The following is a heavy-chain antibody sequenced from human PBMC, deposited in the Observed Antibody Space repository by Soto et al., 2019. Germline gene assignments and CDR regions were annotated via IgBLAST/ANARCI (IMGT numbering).Heavy chain of an antibody. D-gene: IGHD3-22*01. CDR2: INAGNGNT. J-gene: IGHJ4*02. CDR3: ATDASYDSSGYYPARFDY. CDR1: GYTFTSYA. V-gene: IGHV1-3*01. Sequence: ASVKVSCKASGYTFTSYAMHWVRQAPGQRLEWMGWINAGNGNTKYSQKFQGRVTMTTDTSTDTAYMELSSLRSEDTAVYYCATDASYDSSGYYPARFDYWGQGTLVTVSS.